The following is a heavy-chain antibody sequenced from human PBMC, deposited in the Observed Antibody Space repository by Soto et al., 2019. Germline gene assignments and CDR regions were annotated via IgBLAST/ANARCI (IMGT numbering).Heavy chain of an antibody. Sequence: GGSLRLSCAASGFTFDDYAMHWVRQAPGKGLEWVSGISWNSGSIGYADSVKGRFTISRDNAKNSLYLQMNSLRAEDTALYYCAKDAQWLVRWKEKYYFDYWGQGTLVTVSS. CDR2: ISWNSGSI. CDR3: AKDAQWLVRWKEKYYFDY. CDR1: GFTFDDYA. V-gene: IGHV3-9*01. J-gene: IGHJ4*02. D-gene: IGHD6-19*01.